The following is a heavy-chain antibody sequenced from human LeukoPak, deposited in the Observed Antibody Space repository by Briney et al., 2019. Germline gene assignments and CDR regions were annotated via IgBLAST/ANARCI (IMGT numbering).Heavy chain of an antibody. V-gene: IGHV3-23*01. CDR2: ISGSGGST. D-gene: IGHD6-13*01. CDR3: ARVRRYSSRPDAFDI. Sequence: GGSLRLSCAASGFTFSSYGMTWVRQAPGKGLEWVSAISGSGGSTYYADSVKGRSTISRDNSKNTLYLQMNSLRAEDTAVYYCARVRRYSSRPDAFDIWGRGTMVSVSS. CDR1: GFTFSSYG. J-gene: IGHJ3*02.